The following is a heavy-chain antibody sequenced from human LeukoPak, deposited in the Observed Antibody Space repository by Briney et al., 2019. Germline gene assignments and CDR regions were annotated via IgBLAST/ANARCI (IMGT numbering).Heavy chain of an antibody. CDR1: GFTFSSYS. J-gene: IGHJ5*02. V-gene: IGHV3-48*04. D-gene: IGHD5-18*01. CDR3: ARWDTAMGNWFDP. CDR2: ISSSSSTI. Sequence: GGSLRLSCAASGFTFSSYSMNWVRQAPGKRLEWVSYISSSSSTIYYADSVKGRFTISRDNAKNSLYLQMNSLRAEDTAVYYCARWDTAMGNWFDPWGQGTLVTVSS.